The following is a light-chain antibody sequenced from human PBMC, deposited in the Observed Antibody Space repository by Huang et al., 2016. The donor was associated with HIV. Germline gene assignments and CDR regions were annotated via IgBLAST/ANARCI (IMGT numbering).Light chain of an antibody. Sequence: DIQMTQSPSAMSASVGDRVTITCRASQDIDNYLAWFQQKPGKAPKRLIFAASNLQSGVPSRFSASGSGTEFTLTISSLQPEDSATYYCLQHKRYEASTFGQGTKVEIK. V-gene: IGKV1-17*03. J-gene: IGKJ1*01. CDR3: LQHKRYEAST. CDR1: QDIDNY. CDR2: AAS.